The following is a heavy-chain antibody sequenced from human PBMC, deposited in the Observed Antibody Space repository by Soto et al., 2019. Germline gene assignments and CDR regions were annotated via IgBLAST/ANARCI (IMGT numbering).Heavy chain of an antibody. J-gene: IGHJ4*02. V-gene: IGHV1-3*01. CDR3: ARSPYYDILTGYYNGQYYLGH. D-gene: IGHD3-9*01. Sequence: GASVKVSCKASGYTFTNYAIHWVRQAPGQRLEWMGWINAGNGDTTYSQKFQGRVIITRDTSASTAYMELSSLRSEDTAVYYCARSPYYDILTGYYNGQYYLGHWGQGALVTVSS. CDR1: GYTFTNYA. CDR2: INAGNGDT.